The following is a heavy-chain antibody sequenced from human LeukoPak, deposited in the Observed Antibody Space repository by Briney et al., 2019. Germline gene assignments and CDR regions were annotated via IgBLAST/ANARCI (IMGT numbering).Heavy chain of an antibody. CDR1: GGTFSSYA. D-gene: IGHD1-26*01. CDR3: ARVRGSGSLDY. CDR2: IIPILGIA. Sequence: GASVKVSCKASGGTFSSYAISWVRQAPGQGLEWMGRIIPILGIANYAQKFQGRVTITADKSTSTAYMELSSLRSEDTAVYYCARVRGSGSLDYWGQGTLVTVSS. J-gene: IGHJ4*02. V-gene: IGHV1-69*04.